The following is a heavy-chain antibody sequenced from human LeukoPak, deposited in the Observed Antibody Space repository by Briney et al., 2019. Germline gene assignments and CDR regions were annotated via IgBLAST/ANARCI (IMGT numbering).Heavy chain of an antibody. CDR1: GFTFSSSW. V-gene: IGHV3-7*01. J-gene: IGHJ4*02. D-gene: IGHD2-2*01. CDR2: INQDGSGK. CDR3: ARGTLRYCSSTSCSSDY. Sequence: GGSLRLSCVASGFTFSSSWMSWICQAPGKGLEWVANINQDGSGKYYVDSVKGRFTISRDNAKNSVYLQMNSLRVEDTAVYYCARGTLRYCSSTSCSSDYWGQGTLVTVSS.